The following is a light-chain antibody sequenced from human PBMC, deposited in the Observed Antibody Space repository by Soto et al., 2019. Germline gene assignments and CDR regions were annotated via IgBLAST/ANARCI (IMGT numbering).Light chain of an antibody. CDR2: GAS. J-gene: IGKJ1*01. CDR3: QQYNNWWT. Sequence: EIVMTQSPVTLSMSPGERATLSCRAGESVSSNFAWYQQKPGQAPRLLIYGASTRATGLPARFTGSGSGTEFTLTISSLQFDDSAVYYCQQYNNWWTFCQGTKVEIK. CDR1: ESVSSN. V-gene: IGKV3-15*01.